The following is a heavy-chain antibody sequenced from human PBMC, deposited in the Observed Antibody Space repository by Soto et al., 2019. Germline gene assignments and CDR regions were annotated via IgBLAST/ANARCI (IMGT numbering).Heavy chain of an antibody. CDR2: INHSGST. D-gene: IGHD2-15*01. Sequence: SETLSLTCTVSGVSIFRHSYYWGWIRQAPGKGLEWIATINHSGSTYHNPSLKSRVTMSVDTSKNQFSLNLSSVTAADTAVYYCARRYAPRYSSGNNHFDLWGQGTLVTVSS. CDR3: ARRYAPRYSSGNNHFDL. CDR1: GVSIFRHSYY. J-gene: IGHJ4*02. V-gene: IGHV4-39*01.